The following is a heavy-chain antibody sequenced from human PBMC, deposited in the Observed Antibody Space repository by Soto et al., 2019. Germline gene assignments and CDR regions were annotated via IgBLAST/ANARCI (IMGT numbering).Heavy chain of an antibody. CDR3: ASPYYYGSGSYSPPRSDAFDI. Sequence: QVQLVQSGAEVKKPGASVKVSCKASGYTFTSYYMHWVRQAPGQGLEWMGIINPSGGSTSYAQKFQGRVTMTRDTSTSTVYMELSSLRSEDTAVYYCASPYYYGSGSYSPPRSDAFDIWGQGTMVTVSS. J-gene: IGHJ3*02. CDR1: GYTFTSYY. V-gene: IGHV1-46*03. CDR2: INPSGGST. D-gene: IGHD3-10*01.